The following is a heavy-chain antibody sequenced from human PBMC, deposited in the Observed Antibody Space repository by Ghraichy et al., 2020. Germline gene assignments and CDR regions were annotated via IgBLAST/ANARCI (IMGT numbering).Heavy chain of an antibody. Sequence: SETLSLTCTVPGGSISLYYWSWIRQPPGKGLEWIGSIFYTGITNYNPSLKSRVTISVDTSKNQFSLRLTSVTAADTAVYYCARGAHSSGWSDFWGQGTLISVSS. CDR1: GGSISLYY. D-gene: IGHD6-19*01. V-gene: IGHV4-59*01. CDR3: ARGAHSSGWSDF. J-gene: IGHJ4*02. CDR2: IFYTGIT.